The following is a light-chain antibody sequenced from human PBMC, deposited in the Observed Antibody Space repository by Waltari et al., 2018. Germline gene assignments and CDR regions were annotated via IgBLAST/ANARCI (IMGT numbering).Light chain of an antibody. V-gene: IGLV2-23*02. CDR1: SSAFGFYNL. CDR2: EVI. CDR3: CSYAGRNIWV. J-gene: IGLJ3*02. Sequence: QSALTQPASVSGSPGQSITISFTGPSSAFGFYNLVSWYQQHPDKAPKLMVYEVIERPSGVSNRFSGSKSGNTASLTISGLQAEDEADYYCCSYAGRNIWVFGGGTKLTVL.